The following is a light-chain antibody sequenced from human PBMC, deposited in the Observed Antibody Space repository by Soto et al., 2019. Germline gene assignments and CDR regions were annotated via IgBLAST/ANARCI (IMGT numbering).Light chain of an antibody. J-gene: IGLJ2*01. CDR2: YDS. CDR1: NIGGKS. CDR3: HVWDSSRDHVV. V-gene: IGLV3-21*04. Sequence: SYELTQPPSVSVAPGKTASVTCGGNNIGGKSVHWYQQKPGQAPVLVISYDSDRPSGIPERFSGSNSGNTATLTISRVEAGDEADYYCHVWDSSRDHVVLGGGTKVTVL.